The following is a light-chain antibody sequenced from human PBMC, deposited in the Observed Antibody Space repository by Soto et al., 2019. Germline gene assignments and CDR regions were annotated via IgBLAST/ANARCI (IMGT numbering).Light chain of an antibody. J-gene: IGKJ1*01. V-gene: IGKV1-27*01. CDR3: QKYDSAPQT. Sequence: DIPMTQSPSSLSASVGDRVTITCRASQGISNYLAWYQQKPGKVPKLLIYAASTLQSGVPSRFSGSGFGTDFTLTISSLQPDDVASYYCQKYDSAPQTFGQGTKVEIK. CDR1: QGISNY. CDR2: AAS.